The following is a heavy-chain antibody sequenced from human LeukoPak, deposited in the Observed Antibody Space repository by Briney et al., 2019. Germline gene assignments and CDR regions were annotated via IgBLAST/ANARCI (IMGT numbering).Heavy chain of an antibody. J-gene: IGHJ4*02. D-gene: IGHD3-3*01. CDR2: IRYDGSNK. CDR3: AKDWVTIFGVAMGGY. V-gene: IGHV3-30*02. Sequence: PGGSLRLSCAASGFTFSSYGMHWVRQAPGKGLEWVAFIRYDGSNKYYADSVKGRFTISRDNSKNTLYLQVNSLRAEDTAVYYCAKDWVTIFGVAMGGYWGQGTLVTVSS. CDR1: GFTFSSYG.